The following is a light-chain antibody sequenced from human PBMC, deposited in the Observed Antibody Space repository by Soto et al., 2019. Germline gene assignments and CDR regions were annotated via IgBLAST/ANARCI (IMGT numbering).Light chain of an antibody. J-gene: IGKJ4*01. Sequence: DMVLTKSPATLSLSPGERAILSCRASQSVSSYLAWYQQKPGQAPSLLIYDASNRATGIPARFSGSGSGTDFTLTISSLELEDFATYYCLQRINWPLTFGGGTKVDIK. V-gene: IGKV3-11*01. CDR3: LQRINWPLT. CDR2: DAS. CDR1: QSVSSY.